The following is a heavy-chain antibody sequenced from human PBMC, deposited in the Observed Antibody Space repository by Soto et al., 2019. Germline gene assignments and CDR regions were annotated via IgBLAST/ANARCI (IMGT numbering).Heavy chain of an antibody. CDR3: ARADCTGGTSCSRLDF. J-gene: IGHJ4*01. CDR2: INPSSAYT. CDR1: GYTFTNYY. V-gene: IGHV1-46*03. Sequence: VKVSCKASGYTFTNYYLHWVRQAPGQGLEWMGIINPSSAYTNYAQRFQGRVTMTSDTSTSTGHMELSSLRSEDTAVYYCARADCTGGTSCSRLDFWGRGTLVTVSS. D-gene: IGHD2-8*02.